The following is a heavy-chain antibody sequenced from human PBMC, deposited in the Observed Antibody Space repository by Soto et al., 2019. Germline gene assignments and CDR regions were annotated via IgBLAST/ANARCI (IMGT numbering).Heavy chain of an antibody. Sequence: SVQVSCQASGGTFRSYAISWVRQAPGQGLEWMGGIIPIFGTANYAQKFQGRVTITADESTSTAYMELSSLRSEDTAVYYCATGGYSGYDWDYWGQGTLVTSPQ. V-gene: IGHV1-69*13. CDR3: ATGGYSGYDWDY. CDR1: GGTFRSYA. J-gene: IGHJ4*02. CDR2: IIPIFGTA. D-gene: IGHD5-12*01.